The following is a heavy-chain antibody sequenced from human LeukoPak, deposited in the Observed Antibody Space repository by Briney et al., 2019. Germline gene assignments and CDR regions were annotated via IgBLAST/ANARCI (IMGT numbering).Heavy chain of an antibody. D-gene: IGHD3-3*01. CDR3: ARGPYYDFWSGYSPSTWFDY. J-gene: IGHJ4*02. V-gene: IGHV1-2*02. CDR1: GYTFTGYY. Sequence: ASVKVSCKASGYTFTGYYMHWVRQAPGQGLEWMGWINPNSGGTNYAQKFQGRVTMTRDTSISTAYMELSRLRSDDTAVYYCARGPYYDFWSGYSPSTWFDYWGQGTLVTVSS. CDR2: INPNSGGT.